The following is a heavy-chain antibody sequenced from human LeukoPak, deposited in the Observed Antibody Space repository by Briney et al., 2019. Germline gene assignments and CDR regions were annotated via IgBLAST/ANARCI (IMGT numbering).Heavy chain of an antibody. CDR2: IYYSGST. CDR3: ARRRIDSSGYYYYYGMDV. CDR1: GGSISSYY. J-gene: IGHJ6*02. V-gene: IGHV4-59*08. Sequence: SETLSLTCTVSGGSISSYYWSWIRQPPGKGLEWIGYIYYSGSTNYNPSLKSRVTISVDTSKNQFSLKLSSVTAADTAVYYCARRRIDSSGYYYYYGMDVWGQGTTVTVSS. D-gene: IGHD3-22*01.